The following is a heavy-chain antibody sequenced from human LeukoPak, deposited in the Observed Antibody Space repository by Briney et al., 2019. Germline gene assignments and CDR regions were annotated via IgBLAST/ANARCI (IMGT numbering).Heavy chain of an antibody. CDR2: IIPILRTP. CDR3: TRGSDSSYYYSMDV. Sequence: ASVKVSCKASGYTFSNYAINSVRQAPGQGGEGMGGIIPILRTPSYAEKFQGRVTITTDESTGTAHMELSGLRSEDTAVYYCTRGSDSSYYYSMDVWGRGTTVIVSS. CDR1: GYTFSNYA. D-gene: IGHD2-15*01. J-gene: IGHJ6*03. V-gene: IGHV1-69*05.